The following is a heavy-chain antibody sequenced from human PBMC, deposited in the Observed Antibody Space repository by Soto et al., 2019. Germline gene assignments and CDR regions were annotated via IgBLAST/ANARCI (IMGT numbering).Heavy chain of an antibody. D-gene: IGHD2-2*01. J-gene: IGHJ5*02. V-gene: IGHV1-69*04. CDR1: GGTFSIYT. CDR3: ARDRRYCSSTSCYAMEWFDP. CDR2: IIPILGIA. Sequence: SLKVSCKASGGTFSIYTISWVRQAPGQGLEWMGRIIPILGIANYAQKFQGRVTITADKSTSTAYMELSSLRSEDTAVYYWARDRRYCSSTSCYAMEWFDPWGLG.